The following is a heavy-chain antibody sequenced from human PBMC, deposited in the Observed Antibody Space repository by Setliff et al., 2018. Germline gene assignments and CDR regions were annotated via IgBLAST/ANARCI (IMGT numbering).Heavy chain of an antibody. J-gene: IGHJ6*03. CDR2: IYIGGSA. V-gene: IGHV4-4*07. D-gene: IGHD6-19*01. CDR3: AREQWLDPPGYYYMDV. Sequence: SETLSLTCAVSGGSISSYYWSWSRQPAGKGLEGIGHIYIGGSANYNHSLKSRVTMSIGTSKNQFSLKLNSVTAADMAVYYCAREQWLDPPGYYYMDVWAKGTTVTVSS. CDR1: GGSISSYY.